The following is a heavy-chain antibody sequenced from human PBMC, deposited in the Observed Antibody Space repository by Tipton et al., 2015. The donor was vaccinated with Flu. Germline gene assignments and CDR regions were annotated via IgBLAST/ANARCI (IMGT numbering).Heavy chain of an antibody. CDR2: IYTSGST. D-gene: IGHD3-10*01. Sequence: TLSLTCTVSGGSISSGSYYWSWIRQPAGKGLEWIGRIYTSGSTNYNPSLKSRVTISVDTSKNQFSLKLSSVTAADTAVYYCARCTGSVLWFGELFNDAFDIWGQGTMVTASS. CDR1: GGSISSGSYY. J-gene: IGHJ3*02. CDR3: ARCTGSVLWFGELFNDAFDI. V-gene: IGHV4-61*02.